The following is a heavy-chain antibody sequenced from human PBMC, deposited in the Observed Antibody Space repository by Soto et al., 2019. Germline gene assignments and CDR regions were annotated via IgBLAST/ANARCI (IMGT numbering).Heavy chain of an antibody. J-gene: IGHJ6*04. CDR2: INSDGSVS. Sequence: EVQLVESGGGLVQPGGSLRLSCAASGFTFSNYWMYWVRQAPGKGLEWVSRINSDGSVSSYADSVKGRLTISRDNVKNTLYLQKDSLRAEDTAVYYCARGDCVGGTCYALAGSFYYGMDVWGKGTTVTVFS. CDR3: ARGDCVGGTCYALAGSFYYGMDV. CDR1: GFTFSNYW. D-gene: IGHD2-15*01. V-gene: IGHV3-74*02.